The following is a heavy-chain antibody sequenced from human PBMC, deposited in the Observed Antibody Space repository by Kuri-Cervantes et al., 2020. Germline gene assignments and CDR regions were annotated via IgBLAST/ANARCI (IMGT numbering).Heavy chain of an antibody. CDR3: AKAYLLEYCTGTVCYPFDY. D-gene: IGHD2-8*02. J-gene: IGHJ4*02. V-gene: IGHV3-23*01. Sequence: GGSLRLSCTASGFTFSSYALSWVRQAPGKGLEWISAIGGNGETTFYADSVRGRFTISRDNSKSTLYLQMNSLRAEDTAIYYCAKAYLLEYCTGTVCYPFDYWGQGTLVTVSS. CDR1: GFTFSSYA. CDR2: IGGNGETT.